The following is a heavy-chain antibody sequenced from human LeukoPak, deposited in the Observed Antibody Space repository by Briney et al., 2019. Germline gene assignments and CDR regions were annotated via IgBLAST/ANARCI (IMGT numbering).Heavy chain of an antibody. D-gene: IGHD6-13*01. CDR1: GGSLSSGSYY. CDR3: ARTYSTMIDY. CDR2: IYTSGST. Sequence: SETLSLTCTVSGGSLSSGSYYWSWIRQPAGKGLEWIGRIYTSGSTNYNPSLKSRVTISVDTSKNQFSLKLSSVTAADTAVYYCARTYSTMIDYWGQGALVTVSS. J-gene: IGHJ4*02. V-gene: IGHV4-61*02.